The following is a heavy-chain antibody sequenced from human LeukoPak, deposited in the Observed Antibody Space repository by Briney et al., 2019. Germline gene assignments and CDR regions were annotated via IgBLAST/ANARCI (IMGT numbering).Heavy chain of an antibody. CDR1: GFTFSDYY. CDR3: ASVARLLAD. CDR2: ISQSGADE. Sequence: GGSLRLSCAASGFTFSDYYMNWIRQAPGKGLEYIAYISQSGADESYADSVKGRFTVSRDNAKNSVFLQMNSLTAEDTAVYYCASVARLLADWGQGTLVTVSS. J-gene: IGHJ4*02. V-gene: IGHV3-11*01. D-gene: IGHD3-9*01.